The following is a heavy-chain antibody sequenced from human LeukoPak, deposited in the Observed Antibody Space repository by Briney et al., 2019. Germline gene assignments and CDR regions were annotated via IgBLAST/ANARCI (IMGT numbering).Heavy chain of an antibody. CDR3: ARCSESGYYYGVANYFDY. CDR2: INHSGST. CDR1: GDSTSSSTYY. V-gene: IGHV4-39*07. D-gene: IGHD3-22*01. Sequence: SETLSLTCTVSGDSTSSSTYYWDWIRQPPGKGLEWIGEINHSGSTNYNPSLKSRVTISVDTSKNQFSLKLSSVTAADTAVYYCARCSESGYYYGVANYFDYWGQGTLVTVSS. J-gene: IGHJ4*02.